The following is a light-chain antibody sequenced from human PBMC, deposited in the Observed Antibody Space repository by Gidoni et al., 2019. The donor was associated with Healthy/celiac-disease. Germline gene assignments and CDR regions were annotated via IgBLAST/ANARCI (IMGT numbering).Light chain of an antibody. V-gene: IGKV1-39*01. CDR2: AAS. CDR1: QSIRCY. CDR3: QQSYSTPFT. J-gene: IGKJ3*01. Sequence: DIQMNQSPSSLSASVGDRVTITCRASQSIRCYLNWYQQKPWKAPKLLIYAASSLQSGVPSRFSGSGSGTDFTLTISSLQPEDFATYYCQQSYSTPFTFGPGTRVDIK.